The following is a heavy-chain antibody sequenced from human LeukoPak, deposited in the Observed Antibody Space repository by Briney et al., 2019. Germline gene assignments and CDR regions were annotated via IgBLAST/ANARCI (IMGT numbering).Heavy chain of an antibody. CDR3: AREIPNDAFEI. Sequence: PSETLSLTCTVSGVSISSYYWSWIRQPPGKGLEWIGYIYYSGSTNYNPSLKSRVTISVDTSKNQFSLKLSSVTAADTAVYYCAREIPNDAFEIWGQGTMVTVSS. D-gene: IGHD2-2*02. V-gene: IGHV4-59*01. CDR2: IYYSGST. CDR1: GVSISSYY. J-gene: IGHJ3*02.